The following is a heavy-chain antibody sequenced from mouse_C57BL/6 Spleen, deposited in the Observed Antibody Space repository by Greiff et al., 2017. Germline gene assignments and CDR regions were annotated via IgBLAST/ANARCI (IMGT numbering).Heavy chain of an antibody. V-gene: IGHV8-8*01. CDR1: GFSLSTFGMG. Sequence: QVQLKESGPGILQPSQTLSLTCSFSGFSLSTFGMGVGWIRQPSGKGLEWLAHIWWDDDKSYNPALQSRLTISKDTAKNKVFIKSANVDTADSATYYWARKDREGGYGSSYGGTFYFDYWGQGTTLTVSS. J-gene: IGHJ2*01. D-gene: IGHD1-1*01. CDR3: ARKDREGGYGSSYGGTFYFDY. CDR2: IWWDDDK.